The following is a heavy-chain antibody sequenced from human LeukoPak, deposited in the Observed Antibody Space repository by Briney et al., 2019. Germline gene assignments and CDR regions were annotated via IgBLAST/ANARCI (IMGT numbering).Heavy chain of an antibody. J-gene: IGHJ4*02. Sequence: GRSLRLSCAASGFTFSSYGMHWVRQAPGKGLEWVAVISYDGSNKYYADSAKGRFTISRDNSKNTLYLQMNSLRAEDTAVYYGAKDPHIAAAGNGGVYWGQGTLVTVSS. D-gene: IGHD6-13*01. CDR2: ISYDGSNK. CDR1: GFTFSSYG. V-gene: IGHV3-30*18. CDR3: AKDPHIAAAGNGGVY.